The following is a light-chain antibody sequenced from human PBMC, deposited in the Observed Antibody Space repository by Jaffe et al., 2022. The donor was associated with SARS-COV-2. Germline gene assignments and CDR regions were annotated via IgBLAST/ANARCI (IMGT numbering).Light chain of an antibody. Sequence: QSVLTQPRSVSGSPGQSVTISCSGISDDVGSTYSVSWYQQLPGKAPKLIIYAVTQRPSGVPNRFSGSKSGDTASLTISGLQSDDEGDYYCCSHAGRYTFVFGTGTEVTVV. CDR1: SDDVGSTYS. J-gene: IGLJ1*01. V-gene: IGLV2-11*01. CDR3: CSHAGRYTFV. CDR2: AVT.